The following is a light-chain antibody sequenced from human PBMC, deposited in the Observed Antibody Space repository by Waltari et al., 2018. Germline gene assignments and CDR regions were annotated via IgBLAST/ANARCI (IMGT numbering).Light chain of an antibody. J-gene: IGKJ1*01. CDR2: AAS. V-gene: IGKV3-20*01. Sequence: EIVLTQSPGTLSLSPGERATLSCRASQSVSRAFAWYQQKPGQAPRPLIYAASTRAPGVPDRFSGSGSGTDFSFTISRLDPEDFAVYYCQHYVNLPVTFGQGTKVEI. CDR1: QSVSRAF. CDR3: QHYVNLPVT.